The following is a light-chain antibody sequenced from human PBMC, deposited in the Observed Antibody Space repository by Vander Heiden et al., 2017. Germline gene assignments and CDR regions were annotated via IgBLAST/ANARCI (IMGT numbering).Light chain of an antibody. CDR1: SSNIGDNT. J-gene: IGLJ2*01. CDR2: SNN. CDR3: ATWDDSLNGVV. Sequence: QSVLTQPPSASGTPGQRGTISCSGSSSNIGDNTVNWYQQHPGTAPKLLIFSNNQRPSGVPDRFSGSKSGTSASLAISGLQSEDEADYYCATWDDSLNGVVFGGGTKLTVL. V-gene: IGLV1-44*01.